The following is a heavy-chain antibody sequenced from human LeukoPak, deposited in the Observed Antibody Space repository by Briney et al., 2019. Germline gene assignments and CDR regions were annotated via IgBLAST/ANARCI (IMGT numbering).Heavy chain of an antibody. CDR2: VSTTNDKA. CDR3: GRVVTGYYRLDP. V-gene: IGHV1-18*01. Sequence: ASAKVSCKASGYTFTSYSFSWVRQAPGQGLEWMGWVSTTNDKANYAQKLQGRVTMTTDTSTSTAYMELRSLSSDDTAVYYCGRVVTGYYRLDPWGLGTLVTVSS. CDR1: GYTFTSYS. J-gene: IGHJ5*02. D-gene: IGHD3-9*01.